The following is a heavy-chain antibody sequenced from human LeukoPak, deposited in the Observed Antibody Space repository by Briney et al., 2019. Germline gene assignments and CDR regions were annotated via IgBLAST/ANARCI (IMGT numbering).Heavy chain of an antibody. J-gene: IGHJ6*03. D-gene: IGHD3-22*01. Sequence: GGSLRLSCAASGFTFSSYSMNWVRQAPGKGLEWVSSISSSSSYIYYADSVKGRFTISRDNSKNTLYLQMNSLRAEDTAVYYCARDLYDSSGYYFSYYYYYYMDVWGKGTTVTVSS. CDR3: ARDLYDSSGYYFSYYYYYYMDV. CDR2: ISSSSSYI. CDR1: GFTFSSYS. V-gene: IGHV3-21*01.